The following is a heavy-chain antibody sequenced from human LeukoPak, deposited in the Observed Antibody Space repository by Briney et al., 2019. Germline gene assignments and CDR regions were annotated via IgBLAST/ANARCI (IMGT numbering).Heavy chain of an antibody. CDR3: AKEPDILTGYYKY. J-gene: IGHJ4*02. V-gene: IGHV3-30-3*01. Sequence: GGSLRLSCATSGFTLSIYAMHWVRQAPGKGLEWVATISHDGNRQYYADSVKGRFTISRDNSKNTLYLQMNSLRAEDTAVYYCAKEPDILTGYYKYWGQGTLVTVSS. D-gene: IGHD3-9*01. CDR1: GFTLSIYA. CDR2: ISHDGNRQ.